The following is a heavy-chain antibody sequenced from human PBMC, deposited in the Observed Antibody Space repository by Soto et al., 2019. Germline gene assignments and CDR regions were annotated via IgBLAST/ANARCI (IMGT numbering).Heavy chain of an antibody. D-gene: IGHD3-10*01. V-gene: IGHV3-15*01. CDR2: IKSKTDGGTT. J-gene: IGHJ4*02. CDR3: TTVSLLWFGPDY. Sequence: GGSLRLSCAASGFTFSNAWMSWVRQAPGKGLEWVGHIKSKTDGGTTDYAAPVKGRFTISRDDSKNTLYLQMNSLKTEDTAVYYCTTVSLLWFGPDYWGQGTLVTVSS. CDR1: GFTFSNAW.